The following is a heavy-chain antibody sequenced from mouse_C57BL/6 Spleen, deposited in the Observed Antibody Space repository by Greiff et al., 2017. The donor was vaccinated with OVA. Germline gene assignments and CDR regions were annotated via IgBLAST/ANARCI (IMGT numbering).Heavy chain of an antibody. J-gene: IGHJ2*01. Sequence: VQLQQSGAELVRPGASVTLSCKASGYTFTDYEMHWVKQTPVHGLEWIGAIDPETGGTAYNQKFKGKAILTADKSSSTAYMELRSLTSEDPAVYYCTRGEDYGLDYWGQGTTLTVSS. CDR1: GYTFTDYE. CDR2: IDPETGGT. V-gene: IGHV1-15*01. CDR3: TRGEDYGLDY. D-gene: IGHD2-4*01.